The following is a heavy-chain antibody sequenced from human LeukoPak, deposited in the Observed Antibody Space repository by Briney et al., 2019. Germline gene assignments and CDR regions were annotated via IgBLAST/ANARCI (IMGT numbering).Heavy chain of an antibody. CDR2: IGTAGDT. CDR1: GFTFSNYD. D-gene: IGHD6-19*01. Sequence: GGSLRLSCAASGFTFSNYDMHWVRQATGKGLEWVSAIGTAGDTYYPGSVKGRFTISRENAKNSLYLQMNSLRAGDTAVYSCARGSRLGAIDYWGQGTLVTVSS. V-gene: IGHV3-13*01. J-gene: IGHJ4*02. CDR3: ARGSRLGAIDY.